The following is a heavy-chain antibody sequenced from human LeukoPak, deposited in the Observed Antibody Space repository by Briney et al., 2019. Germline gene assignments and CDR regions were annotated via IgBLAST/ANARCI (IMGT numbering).Heavy chain of an antibody. CDR3: ARGGVEMATIGAFDI. Sequence: PGGSLRLSCAASGFTFSSYSMNWVRQAPGKGLEWVSSISSSCSYIYYADSVKGRFTISRDNAKNSLYLQMNSLRAEDTAVYYCARGGVEMATIGAFDIWGQGTMVTVSS. CDR2: ISSSCSYI. CDR1: GFTFSSYS. V-gene: IGHV3-21*01. J-gene: IGHJ3*02. D-gene: IGHD5-24*01.